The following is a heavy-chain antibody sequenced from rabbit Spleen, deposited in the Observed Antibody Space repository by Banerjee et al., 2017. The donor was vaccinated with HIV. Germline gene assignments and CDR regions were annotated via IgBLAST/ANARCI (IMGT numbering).Heavy chain of an antibody. J-gene: IGHJ6*01. CDR2: IDTGGGT. Sequence: QSLEESGGGLVQPERSLTLTCTASGFSFSSSYYMCWVRQAPGKGLEWIGCIDTGGGTDYASWVNGRFTISKTSSTTVTLQMTSLTAADTATYFCARDTASSFSSYGMDLWGPGTLVTVS. V-gene: IGHV1S40*01. D-gene: IGHD8-1*01. CDR3: ARDTASSFSSYGMDL. CDR1: GFSFSSSYY.